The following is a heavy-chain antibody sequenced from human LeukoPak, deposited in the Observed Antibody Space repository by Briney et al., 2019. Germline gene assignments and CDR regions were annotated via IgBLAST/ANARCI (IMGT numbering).Heavy chain of an antibody. Sequence: ASVKVSFKASGYSFTGYYMHWVRQAPGQGLEWMGWINPSSGGTNYAERFQGRVTVTRDTSISTAYMELTRLRSDDTAMYYCARDGVPIEYWGQGTLVTVSS. J-gene: IGHJ4*02. CDR1: GYSFTGYY. D-gene: IGHD3-16*01. CDR3: ARDGVPIEY. V-gene: IGHV1-2*02. CDR2: INPSSGGT.